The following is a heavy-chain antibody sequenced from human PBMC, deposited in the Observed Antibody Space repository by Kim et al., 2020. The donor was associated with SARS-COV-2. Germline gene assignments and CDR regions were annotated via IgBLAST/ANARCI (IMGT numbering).Heavy chain of an antibody. Sequence: SVKVSCKASGGTFSSYAISWVRQAPGQGLEWMGGIIPIFGTANYAQKFQGRVTITADESTSTAYMELSSLRSEDTAVYYCSSGQWLENRRQDGYYYGMDVWGQGTTVTVSS. J-gene: IGHJ6*02. CDR3: SSGQWLENRRQDGYYYGMDV. CDR1: GGTFSSYA. CDR2: IIPIFGTA. V-gene: IGHV1-69*13. D-gene: IGHD6-19*01.